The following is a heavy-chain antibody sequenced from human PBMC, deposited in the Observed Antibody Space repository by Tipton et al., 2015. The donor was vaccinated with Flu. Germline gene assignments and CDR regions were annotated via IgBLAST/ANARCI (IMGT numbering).Heavy chain of an antibody. CDR2: IYYSGST. Sequence: GLVKPSETLSLTCTVSGGSISSYYWSRIRQPPGKGLEWIGYIYYSGSTNYNPSLKSRVTISADTSNNQFSLKLSSVTAADTAVYYCARGDCSSTSCLDYWGQGTLVTVSS. D-gene: IGHD2-2*01. CDR1: GGSISSYY. J-gene: IGHJ4*02. V-gene: IGHV4-59*01. CDR3: ARGDCSSTSCLDY.